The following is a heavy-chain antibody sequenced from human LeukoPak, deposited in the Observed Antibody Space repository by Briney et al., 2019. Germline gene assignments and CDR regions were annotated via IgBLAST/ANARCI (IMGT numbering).Heavy chain of an antibody. CDR3: ARDISQLERPDAFDI. V-gene: IGHV3-7*01. D-gene: IGHD1-1*01. Sequence: GGSLRLSCAASGFTFSSYSMNWVRQAPGKGLEWVASMKQDGSEKYYVDSVKGRFTISGDNAKNSLYLQMNSLRAEDTAVYYCARDISQLERPDAFDIWGQGTMVTVSS. J-gene: IGHJ3*02. CDR2: MKQDGSEK. CDR1: GFTFSSYS.